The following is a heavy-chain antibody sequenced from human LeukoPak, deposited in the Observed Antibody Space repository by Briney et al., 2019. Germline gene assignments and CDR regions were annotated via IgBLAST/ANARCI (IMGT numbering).Heavy chain of an antibody. Sequence: PSETLSLTCTVSGGSISSGDYYWSWIRQPPGKGLEWIGYIYYSGSAYYNPSLKSRVTISVDTSKNQFSLKLSSVTAADTAVYYCAGSSSWYVLTPWGQGTLVTVSS. J-gene: IGHJ5*02. CDR3: AGSSSWYVLTP. D-gene: IGHD6-13*01. V-gene: IGHV4-30-4*01. CDR2: IYYSGSA. CDR1: GGSISSGDYY.